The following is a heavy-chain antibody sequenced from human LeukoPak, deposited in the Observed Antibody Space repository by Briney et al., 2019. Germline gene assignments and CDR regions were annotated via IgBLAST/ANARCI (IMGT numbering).Heavy chain of an antibody. CDR3: ARDVLRYFEGQYGMDV. CDR2: ISYDGSNK. D-gene: IGHD3-9*01. J-gene: IGHJ6*02. Sequence: GGSLRLSCAASGFTFSSYAMHWVRQAPGEELEWVAVISYDGSNKYYADSVKGRFTISRDNSKNTLYLQMNSLRAEDTAVYYCARDVLRYFEGQYGMDVWGQGTTVTVSS. V-gene: IGHV3-30-3*01. CDR1: GFTFSSYA.